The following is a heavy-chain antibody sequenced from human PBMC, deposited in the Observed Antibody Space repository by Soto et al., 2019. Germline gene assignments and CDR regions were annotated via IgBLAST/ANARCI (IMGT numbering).Heavy chain of an antibody. CDR1: GGSISSYY. Sequence: SETLSLTCTVSGGSISSYYWSWIRQPAGKGLEWIGRIYTSGSTNYNPSLKSRVTMSVDTSKNQFSLKLSSVTAADTAVYYCARGQRRFLEWLLGDNWFDPWGQGTLVT. J-gene: IGHJ5*02. CDR2: IYTSGST. CDR3: ARGQRRFLEWLLGDNWFDP. D-gene: IGHD3-3*01. V-gene: IGHV4-4*07.